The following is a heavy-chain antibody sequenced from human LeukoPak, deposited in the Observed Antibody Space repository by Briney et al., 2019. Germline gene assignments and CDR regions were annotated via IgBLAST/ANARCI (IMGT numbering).Heavy chain of an antibody. J-gene: IGHJ4*02. CDR3: ARAQVLLWFGELITSPIGY. CDR1: GYSISSGYY. Sequence: SETLSLTCAVSGYSISSGYYWGWIRQPPGKGLEWIGSIYHSGSTYYNPSLKSRVTISVDTSKNQFSLKLSSVTAADTAVYYCARAQVLLWFGELITSPIGYWGQGTLVTVSS. V-gene: IGHV4-38-2*01. CDR2: IYHSGST. D-gene: IGHD3-10*01.